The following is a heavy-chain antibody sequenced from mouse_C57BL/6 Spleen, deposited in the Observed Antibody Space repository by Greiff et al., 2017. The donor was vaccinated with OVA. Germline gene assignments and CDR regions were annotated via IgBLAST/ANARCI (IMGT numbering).Heavy chain of an antibody. V-gene: IGHV1-64*01. J-gene: IGHJ3*01. CDR1: GYTFTSYW. Sequence: VQLQQPGAELVKPGASVKLSCKASGYTFTSYWMHWVKQRPGQGLEWIGMIYPNSGSTNYNEKFKSKATLTVDKSASTAYMQLSSLTSEESAVYYCAREGRRGFAYWGQGTLVTVSA. CDR3: AREGRRGFAY. CDR2: IYPNSGST.